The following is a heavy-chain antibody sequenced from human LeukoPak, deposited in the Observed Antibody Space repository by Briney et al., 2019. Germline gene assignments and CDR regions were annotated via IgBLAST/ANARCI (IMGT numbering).Heavy chain of an antibody. V-gene: IGHV4-4*07. CDR3: ARGHGILTGYYYYYYYMDV. D-gene: IGHD3-9*01. J-gene: IGHJ6*03. CDR2: VYASGKT. Sequence: SETLSLACSVSGGSISGYYWSWIRQPAGKGLGCIGRVYASGKTNCNPSLKSRVTMSVDTSKNQFSLKLSSVTAADTAVYYCARGHGILTGYYYYYYYMDVWGKGTTVTVSS. CDR1: GGSISGYY.